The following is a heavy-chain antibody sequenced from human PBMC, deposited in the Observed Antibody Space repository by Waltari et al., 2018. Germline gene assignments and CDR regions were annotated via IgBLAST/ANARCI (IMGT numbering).Heavy chain of an antibody. J-gene: IGHJ4*02. CDR1: GGSISSSSYY. D-gene: IGHD3-10*01. CDR3: ATTHYGSGSYIFDY. CDR2: IYYSGST. Sequence: QLQLQESGPGLVKPSETLSLTCTVSGGSISSSSYYWGWIRQPPGKGLEWIGSIYYSGSTYYNPSPKSRVTISGDTSKNQFSLKLSSVTAADTAVYYCATTHYGSGSYIFDYWGQGTLVTVSS. V-gene: IGHV4-39*01.